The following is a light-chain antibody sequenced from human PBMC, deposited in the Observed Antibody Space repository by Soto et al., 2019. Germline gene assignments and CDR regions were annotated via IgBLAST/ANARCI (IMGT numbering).Light chain of an antibody. CDR3: QQYNSYPLT. Sequence: DIRLTQSPSFLSASVGDRVTITCRASQSISSYLAWYQQKPGKAPKILIYDASSLESGVPSMFSGSRSGTEFALTISSLQPDDFATYYCQQYNSYPLTFGGGTKV. CDR2: DAS. CDR1: QSISSY. J-gene: IGKJ4*01. V-gene: IGKV1-9*01.